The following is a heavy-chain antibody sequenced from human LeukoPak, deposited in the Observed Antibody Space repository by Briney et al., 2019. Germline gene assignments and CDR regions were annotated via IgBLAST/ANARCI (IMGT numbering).Heavy chain of an antibody. CDR1: GFTFSSYA. CDR2: ISGSGDST. J-gene: IGHJ4*02. D-gene: IGHD4-23*01. V-gene: IGHV3-23*01. CDR3: AIGPGGLFHY. Sequence: KPGGSLRLSCAASGFTFSSYAMSWVRQAPGKGLEWVSAISGSGDSTYYADSVKGRFTISRDNSKNTLYLQMNSLRVEDTAVYYCAIGPGGLFHYWGQGTLVTVSS.